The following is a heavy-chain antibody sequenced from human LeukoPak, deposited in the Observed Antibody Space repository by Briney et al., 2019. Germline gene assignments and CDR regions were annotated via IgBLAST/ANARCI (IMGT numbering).Heavy chain of an antibody. CDR2: MNPNSGNT. V-gene: IGHV1-8*03. J-gene: IGHJ4*02. Sequence: ASVKVSCNASGYTFTSYDINWVRQATGQGLEWMGWMNPNSGNTGYAQKFQGRVTITRNTSISTAYMELSSLRSEGTAVYYCARGVPYYDFWSGYYLGYWGQGTLVTVSS. CDR3: ARGVPYYDFWSGYYLGY. D-gene: IGHD3-3*01. CDR1: GYTFTSYD.